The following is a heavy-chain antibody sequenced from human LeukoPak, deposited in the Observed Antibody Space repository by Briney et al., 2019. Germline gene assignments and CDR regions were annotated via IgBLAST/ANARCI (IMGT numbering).Heavy chain of an antibody. V-gene: IGHV1-18*01. Sequence: GASVKVSCKASGYTFTSYGISWVRQAPGQGLEWMGWISAYNGNTNYAQKLQGRVTMTTDTSTSTAYMELRSLRSDDTAVYYCARDRGYDFWSGYALWGQGTLDTVSS. CDR2: ISAYNGNT. J-gene: IGHJ4*02. D-gene: IGHD3-3*01. CDR3: ARDRGYDFWSGYAL. CDR1: GYTFTSYG.